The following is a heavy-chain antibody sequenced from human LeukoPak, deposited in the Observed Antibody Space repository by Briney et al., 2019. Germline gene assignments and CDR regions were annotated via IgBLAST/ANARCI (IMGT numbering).Heavy chain of an antibody. CDR3: ARVMYYYDSSGYQCFDY. CDR1: GYSISSGYY. V-gene: IGHV4-38-2*02. D-gene: IGHD3-22*01. Sequence: SETLSLTCTVSGYSISSGYYWGWIRQPPGKGLEWIGSIYHSGSTYYNPSLKSRVTISVDTSKNQFSLKLSSVTAADTAVYYCARVMYYYDSSGYQCFDYWGQGTLVTVSS. J-gene: IGHJ4*02. CDR2: IYHSGST.